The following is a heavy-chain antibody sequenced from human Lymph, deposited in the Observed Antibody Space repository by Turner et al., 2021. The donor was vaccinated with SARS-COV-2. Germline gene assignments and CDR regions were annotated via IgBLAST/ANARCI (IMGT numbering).Heavy chain of an antibody. Sequence: QVRLVQSGAEVKKPGASVIVPCKASANTFTGYYMHWVRQAPGQGREGMGWINPNSGGTSYAQKFQGRGTMTRDTSIRTTYKGLSRLRTDDTAVEYCVGGESIAVAGTQYFDYWGQGTLVTVSS. V-gene: IGHV1-2*02. D-gene: IGHD6-19*01. CDR1: ANTFTGYY. CDR2: INPNSGGT. CDR3: VGGESIAVAGTQYFDY. J-gene: IGHJ4*02.